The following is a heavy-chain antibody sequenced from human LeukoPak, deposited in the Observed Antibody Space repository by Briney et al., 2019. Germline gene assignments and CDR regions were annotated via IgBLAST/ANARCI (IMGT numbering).Heavy chain of an antibody. CDR2: ISAYNGNT. V-gene: IGHV1-18*01. J-gene: IGHJ5*02. D-gene: IGHD2-15*01. CDR3: ARVGVFCSGGSCYSDWFDP. CDR1: GYTFTSYG. Sequence: ASVKVSCKASGYTFTSYGISWVRQAPGQGLEWMGWISAYNGNTNYAQKLQGRVTMTTDTSTSTAYMELRSLRSDDTAVYYCARVGVFCSGGSCYSDWFDPWGQGTLVTVSS.